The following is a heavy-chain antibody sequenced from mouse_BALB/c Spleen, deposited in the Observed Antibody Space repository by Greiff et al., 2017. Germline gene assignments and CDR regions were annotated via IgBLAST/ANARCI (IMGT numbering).Heavy chain of an antibody. CDR2: INSNGGST. CDR1: GFTFSSYG. Sequence: EVMLVESGGGLVQPGGSLKLSCAASGFTFSSYGMSWVRQTPDKRLELVATINSNGGSTYYPDSVKGRFTISRDNAKNTLYLQMSSLKSEDTAMYYCARDGAYWGQGTLVTVSA. V-gene: IGHV5-6-3*01. J-gene: IGHJ3*01. CDR3: ARDGAY.